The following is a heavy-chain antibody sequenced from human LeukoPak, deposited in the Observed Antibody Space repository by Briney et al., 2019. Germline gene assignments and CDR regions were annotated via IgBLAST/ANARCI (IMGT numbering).Heavy chain of an antibody. CDR1: GGSISSSHYY. V-gene: IGHV4-39*07. CDR2: IYYTGST. Sequence: SETLSLTCTVSGGSISSSHYYWGWIRQPPGKGLEWIGSIYYTGSTYYNPSLKSRVTISVDTSKNQFSLKLSSVTAADTAVYYCARDFRRVVAATQANWFDPWGQGTLVTVSS. J-gene: IGHJ5*02. D-gene: IGHD2-15*01. CDR3: ARDFRRVVAATQANWFDP.